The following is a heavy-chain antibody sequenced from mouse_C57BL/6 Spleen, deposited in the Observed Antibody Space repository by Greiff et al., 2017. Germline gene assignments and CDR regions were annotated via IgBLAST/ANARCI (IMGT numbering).Heavy chain of an antibody. Sequence: QVQLQQSGAELARPGASVKMSCKASGYTFTSYTMHLVKQRPGQGLGWIGYINPSSGYTKYNKKYKDKTTLTADKSSSTAYMQLSSLTSEDSADYDCAKSITTVLLGIYFDYWGQGTTLTVSS. CDR2: INPSSGYT. CDR3: AKSITTVLLGIYFDY. CDR1: GYTFTSYT. J-gene: IGHJ2*01. V-gene: IGHV1-4*01. D-gene: IGHD1-1*01.